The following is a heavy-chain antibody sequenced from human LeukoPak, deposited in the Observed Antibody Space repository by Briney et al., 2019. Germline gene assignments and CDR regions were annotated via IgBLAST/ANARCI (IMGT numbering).Heavy chain of an antibody. Sequence: GRSLRLSCAASGFXXXXXGMHWVRQAPXXGXXXXXXXRFDGSSQNYADFVKGRFTISRDISQNKLYLQMNILRVEDTAVYFCARDLWGSSYYSCIDYWGQGTPVTVSS. V-gene: IGHV3-33*01. CDR1: GFXXXXXG. CDR2: XRFDGSSQ. J-gene: IGHJ4*02. CDR3: ARDLWGSSYYSCIDY. D-gene: IGHD3-3*01.